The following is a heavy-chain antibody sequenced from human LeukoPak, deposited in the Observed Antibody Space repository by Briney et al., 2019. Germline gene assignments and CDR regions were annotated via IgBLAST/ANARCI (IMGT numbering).Heavy chain of an antibody. CDR2: ISGGGGST. CDR1: GFTFSTYA. CDR3: ARDYYDSSGYYSPYFDY. V-gene: IGHV3-23*01. J-gene: IGHJ4*02. D-gene: IGHD3-22*01. Sequence: PGGSLRLSCAASGFTFSTYAMTWVRQAPGKGLEWVSTISGGGGSTYYADSVKGRFTISRDNSKNTLYLQMNSLRAEDTAVYYCARDYYDSSGYYSPYFDYWGQGTLVTVSS.